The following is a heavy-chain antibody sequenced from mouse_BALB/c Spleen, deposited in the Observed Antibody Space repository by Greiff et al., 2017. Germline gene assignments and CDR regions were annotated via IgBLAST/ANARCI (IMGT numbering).Heavy chain of an antibody. CDR1: GYTFTDYA. D-gene: IGHD4-1*01. CDR3: ARNWDPSYWYFDV. CDR2: ISTYYGNT. Sequence: QVQLKQSGPELVRPGVSVKISCKGSGYTFTDYAMHWVKQSHAKSLEWIGVISTYYGNTNYNQKFKGKATMTVDKSSSTAYMELARLTSEDSAIYYCARNWDPSYWYFDVWGAGTTVTVSS. J-gene: IGHJ1*01. V-gene: IGHV1-67*01.